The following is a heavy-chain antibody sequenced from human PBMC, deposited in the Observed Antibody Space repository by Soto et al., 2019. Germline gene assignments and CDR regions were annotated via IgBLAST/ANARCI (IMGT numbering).Heavy chain of an antibody. Sequence: QVQLQESGPGLVKPSETLSLTCTVSGGSVSSGSYYWSCIRQPPGKGLEWIGYIYYSGSTNCNPSLKSRVTISVDTSKNQSSLKLSSVTAADTAVYYCATTVCSSSGWADYFDYWGQGTLVTVSS. CDR2: IYYSGST. CDR1: GGSVSSGSYY. V-gene: IGHV4-61*01. CDR3: ATTVCSSSGWADYFDY. D-gene: IGHD6-19*01. J-gene: IGHJ4*02.